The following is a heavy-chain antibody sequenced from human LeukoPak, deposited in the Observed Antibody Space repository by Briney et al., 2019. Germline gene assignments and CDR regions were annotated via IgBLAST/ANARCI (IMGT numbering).Heavy chain of an antibody. CDR1: GGSISSYY. CDR2: IYYSGST. J-gene: IGHJ4*02. D-gene: IGHD3-22*01. V-gene: IGHV4-59*01. Sequence: SETLSLTCTVSGGSISSYYWSWIRQPPGKGLEWIGYIYYSGSTNYNPSLKSRVTISVDTSKIQFSLKLSSVTAADTAVYYCAREAYYYDSSGYYYTFDYWGQGTLVTVSS. CDR3: AREAYYYDSSGYYYTFDY.